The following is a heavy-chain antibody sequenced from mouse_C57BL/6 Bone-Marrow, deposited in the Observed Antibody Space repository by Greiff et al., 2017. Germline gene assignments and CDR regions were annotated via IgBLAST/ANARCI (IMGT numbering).Heavy chain of an antibody. CDR3: SRDVYCYGTWYFDV. Sequence: QVQLQQPGAELVRPGSSVKLSCKASGYTFTSYWMHWVKQRPIQGLEWIGNIDPSDSETHYNQKFKDKATLTVDKSSSTAYMQLSSLTSEDSAVYYGSRDVYCYGTWYFDVWGAGTTVTVSS. V-gene: IGHV1-52*01. J-gene: IGHJ1*01. CDR2: IDPSDSET. D-gene: IGHD1-1*01. CDR1: GYTFTSYW.